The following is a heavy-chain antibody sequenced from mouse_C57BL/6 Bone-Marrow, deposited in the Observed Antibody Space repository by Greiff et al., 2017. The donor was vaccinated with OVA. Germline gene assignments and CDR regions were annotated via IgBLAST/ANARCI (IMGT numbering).Heavy chain of an antibody. D-gene: IGHD1-1*01. Sequence: QVQLQQSGAELARPGASVKLSCKASGYTFTSYGISWVKQRTGQGLEWIGEIYPRSGNTYYNEKFKGKATLTADKSSSTAYMELRSRTSEDSAVYFCAREGITTAMDYWGQGTSVTVSS. CDR2: IYPRSGNT. V-gene: IGHV1-81*01. CDR3: AREGITTAMDY. CDR1: GYTFTSYG. J-gene: IGHJ4*01.